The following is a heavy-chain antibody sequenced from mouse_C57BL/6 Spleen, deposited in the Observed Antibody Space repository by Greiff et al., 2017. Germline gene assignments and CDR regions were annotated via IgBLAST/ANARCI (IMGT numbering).Heavy chain of an antibody. CDR3: ARSRTAQAVFDY. J-gene: IGHJ2*01. Sequence: SGAELVKPGASVKISCKASGYAFSSYWMNWVKQRPGKGLEWIGQIYPGDGDTNYNGKFKGKATLTADKSSSTAYMQLSSLTSEDSAVYFCARSRTAQAVFDYWGQGTTLTVSS. CDR1: GYAFSSYW. CDR2: IYPGDGDT. V-gene: IGHV1-80*01. D-gene: IGHD3-2*02.